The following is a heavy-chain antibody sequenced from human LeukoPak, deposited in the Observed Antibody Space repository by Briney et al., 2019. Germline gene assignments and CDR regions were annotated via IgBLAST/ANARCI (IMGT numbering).Heavy chain of an antibody. V-gene: IGHV3-30-3*01. CDR1: GFAFSSSA. CDR2: ISYDGSNK. Sequence: PGGSLRLSCAASGFAFSSSAMHWVRQAPGKGLEWVALISYDGSNKYYGDSVKGRFTISRDNSKNTLYLQVNSLRAEDTAVYYCVRDRRGGYCSGNTCYSGFDYWGQGTLVTVSS. J-gene: IGHJ4*02. D-gene: IGHD2-15*01. CDR3: VRDRRGGYCSGNTCYSGFDY.